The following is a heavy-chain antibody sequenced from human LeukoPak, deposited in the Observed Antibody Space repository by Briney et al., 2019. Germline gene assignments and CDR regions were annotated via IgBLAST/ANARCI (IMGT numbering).Heavy chain of an antibody. CDR2: IFYSGST. J-gene: IGHJ4*02. CDR1: GGSIRSSSYY. D-gene: IGHD3-16*01. V-gene: IGHV4-39*07. CDR3: ARDRRGGSDMDY. Sequence: SETLSLTCTVSGGSIRSSSYYWGWIRQPPGKGLEWIGTIFYSGSTYYNPSLKSRVTISVDTSKNQFSLKLSSVTAADTAVYYCARDRRGGSDMDYWGQGTLVTVSS.